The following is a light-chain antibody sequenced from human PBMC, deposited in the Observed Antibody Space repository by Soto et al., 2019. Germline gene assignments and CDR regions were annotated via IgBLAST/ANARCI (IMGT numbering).Light chain of an antibody. J-gene: IGKJ1*01. CDR1: QSGSSN. CDR2: GAS. Sequence: EIVMTHSPATLYLSPGERATLSCRASQSGSSNLAWYQQKPGQASRLLIYGASTRATGIPARFSGSGSGTEFTLTISSLQSEDFAVYYCQQYNNWPPWTVGQGTKVEIK. V-gene: IGKV3-15*01. CDR3: QQYNNWPPWT.